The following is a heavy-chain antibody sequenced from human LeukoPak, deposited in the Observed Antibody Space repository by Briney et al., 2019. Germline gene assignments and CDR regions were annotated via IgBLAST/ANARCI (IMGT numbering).Heavy chain of an antibody. CDR1: GFTFSSYA. V-gene: IGHV3-30*04. D-gene: IGHD3-10*02. CDR3: AKGNTMYTAYYFDY. J-gene: IGHJ4*02. CDR2: ISYDGSNK. Sequence: HPGGSLRLSCAASGFTFSSYAMHWVRQAPGKGLEWVAVISYDGSNKYYADSVKGRFTISRDNSKNTLYLQMNSLRAEDTAVYYCAKGNTMYTAYYFDYWGQGTLVTVSS.